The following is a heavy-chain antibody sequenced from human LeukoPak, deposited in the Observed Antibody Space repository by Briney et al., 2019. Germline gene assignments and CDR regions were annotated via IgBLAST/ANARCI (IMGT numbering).Heavy chain of an antibody. D-gene: IGHD3-3*01. Sequence: GGSLRLSCAASGFTFSSSGMSWVRQAPGKGLDWVSDISSKGDTTYYAESVKGRFTISRDNSKNTLYLQMNSLRAEDTAVYYCAKDPSITIFGVVTGGVWGQGTLVTVSS. CDR1: GFTFSSSG. J-gene: IGHJ4*02. CDR2: ISSKGDTT. V-gene: IGHV3-23*01. CDR3: AKDPSITIFGVVTGGV.